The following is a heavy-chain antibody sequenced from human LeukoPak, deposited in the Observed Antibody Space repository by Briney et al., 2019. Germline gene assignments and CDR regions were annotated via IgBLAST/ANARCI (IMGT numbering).Heavy chain of an antibody. J-gene: IGHJ4*02. D-gene: IGHD1-26*01. Sequence: GASVKVSCKASGYTFTSYYMHWVRQAPVQGLEWMGIINPSGGSTSYAQKFQGRVTMARDTSTSTVYMELSSLRSADTAVYYCASVGATSSFDYWGQGTLVTVSS. CDR1: GYTFTSYY. V-gene: IGHV1-46*01. CDR3: ASVGATSSFDY. CDR2: INPSGGST.